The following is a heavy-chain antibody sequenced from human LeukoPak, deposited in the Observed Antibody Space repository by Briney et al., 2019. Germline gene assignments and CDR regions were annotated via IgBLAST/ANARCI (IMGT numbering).Heavy chain of an antibody. CDR3: ARDVYGASYNSFDY. V-gene: IGHV3-66*01. CDR1: GFTVSSNH. Sequence: PGGSLRLSCAVSGFTVSSNHMNWVRQAPGKGLEWVSVISSGGYSGGGPFYADSVKGRFTPSSDTSKNPLSLQLNTLTAEDTAVYYCARDVYGASYNSFDYWGLGLLVTVSS. J-gene: IGHJ4*02. CDR2: ISSGGYSGGGP. D-gene: IGHD5-24*01.